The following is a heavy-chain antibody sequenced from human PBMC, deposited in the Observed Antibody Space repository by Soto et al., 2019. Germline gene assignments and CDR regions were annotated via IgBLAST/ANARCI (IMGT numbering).Heavy chain of an antibody. Sequence: GASVKVSCTASGYTFTSYDINWVRQATGQGLEWMGWMNPNSGNTGYAQKFQGRVTMTRNTSISTAYMELSSLRSEDTAVYYCATYYDFWSGFYFLDCCGQRTTIIVSS. D-gene: IGHD3-3*01. J-gene: IGHJ6*02. V-gene: IGHV1-8*01. CDR1: GYTFTSYD. CDR3: ATYYDFWSGFYFLDC. CDR2: MNPNSGNT.